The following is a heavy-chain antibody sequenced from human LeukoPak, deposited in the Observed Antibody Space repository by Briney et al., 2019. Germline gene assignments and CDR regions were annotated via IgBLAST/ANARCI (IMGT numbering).Heavy chain of an antibody. Sequence: SETLSLTCTVSGGAISSGGYYWSWIRQPAGKGLEWIGRIHASGSTYYNPSLKSGVTISVDTSKNQFSLKLSSVTAADTAVYYCARDLDGDGVYYFDYWGQGSLVTVSS. J-gene: IGHJ4*02. CDR1: GGAISSGGYY. V-gene: IGHV4-61*02. CDR3: ARDLDGDGVYYFDY. D-gene: IGHD3-10*01. CDR2: IHASGST.